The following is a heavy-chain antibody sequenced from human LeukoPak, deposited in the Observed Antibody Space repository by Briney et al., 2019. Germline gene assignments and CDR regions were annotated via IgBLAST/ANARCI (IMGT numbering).Heavy chain of an antibody. J-gene: IGHJ4*02. CDR3: ANSGSYYGPFDY. CDR1: GFTFSSYG. D-gene: IGHD1-26*01. CDR2: ISGSGGST. Sequence: GGSLRLSYAASGFTFSSYGMSWVRQAPGKGLEWVSAISGSGGSTYYADSVKGRFTISRDNSKNTLYLQMNSLRAEDTAVYYCANSGSYYGPFDYWGQGTLVTVSS. V-gene: IGHV3-23*01.